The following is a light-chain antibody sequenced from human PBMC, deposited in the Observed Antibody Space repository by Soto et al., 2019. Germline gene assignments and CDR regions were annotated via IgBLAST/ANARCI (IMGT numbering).Light chain of an antibody. V-gene: IGLV2-23*01. CDR1: SSDVGNYNV. Sequence: QSALPQPASVSESPGQSITISCTGTSSDVGNYNVVSWYQHHPGRAPKVLIYEGTKRPSGVSNRFSGSTSGNVASLTISGLQAEDEANYYCCSYAGSDTYVFGTGTRSPS. CDR2: EGT. CDR3: CSYAGSDTYV. J-gene: IGLJ1*01.